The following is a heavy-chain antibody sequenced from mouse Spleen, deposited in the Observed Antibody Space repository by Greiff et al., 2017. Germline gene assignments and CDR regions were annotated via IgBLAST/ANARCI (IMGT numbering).Heavy chain of an antibody. D-gene: IGHD1-1*01. Sequence: QVQLQQSGPELVKPGASVRISCKASGYTFTSYYIHWVKQRPGQGLEWIGWIYPGNVNTKYNEKFKGKATLTADKSSSTAYMQLSSLTSEDSAVYFCARSSSDYYAMDYWGQGTSVTVSS. V-gene: IGHV1S56*01. J-gene: IGHJ4*01. CDR3: ARSSSDYYAMDY. CDR2: IYPGNVNT. CDR1: GYTFTSYY.